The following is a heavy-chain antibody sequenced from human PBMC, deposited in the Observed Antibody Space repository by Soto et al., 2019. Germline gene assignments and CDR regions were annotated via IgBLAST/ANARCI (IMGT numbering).Heavy chain of an antibody. CDR3: VRSVPAATWAYNGMDV. V-gene: IGHV4-4*02. D-gene: IGHD2-15*01. Sequence: QVRLKESGPGLVKPSGTLSLTCAVSGGSVESSSCWSWVRQAPGKGLEWIGEIYHSGTFKYNPSLASRVSVSVDKSTNQFSLNLNSVTAADTAVYYCVRSVPAATWAYNGMDVWGQGTTVTVSS. J-gene: IGHJ6*02. CDR1: GGSVESSSC. CDR2: IYHSGTF.